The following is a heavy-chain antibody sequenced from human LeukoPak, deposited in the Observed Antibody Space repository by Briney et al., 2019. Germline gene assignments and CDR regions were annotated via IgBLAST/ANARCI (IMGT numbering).Heavy chain of an antibody. V-gene: IGHV4-59*01. Sequence: PSETLSLTCTVSGGSISSYYWSWIRQPPGKGLEWIGYIYYSGSTNYNPSLKSRVTISVDTSKNQFSLKLSSVTAADTAVYYCARDRRGYCSSTSCPMGWFDPWGQGTLVTVSS. D-gene: IGHD2-2*01. CDR1: GGSISSYY. J-gene: IGHJ5*02. CDR2: IYYSGST. CDR3: ARDRRGYCSSTSCPMGWFDP.